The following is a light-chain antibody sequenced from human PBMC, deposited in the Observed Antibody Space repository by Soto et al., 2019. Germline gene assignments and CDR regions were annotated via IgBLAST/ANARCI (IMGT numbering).Light chain of an antibody. J-gene: IGKJ1*01. V-gene: IGKV3-20*01. CDR1: QSVSSSY. Sequence: EIVLPQSPGTLSLSPGERATLSCRASQSVSSSYLAWYQQKPGQAPRLLIYRASSRATGIPDRFSGSGSGTDFTITISRLEPEDFAVYYCQQYGSSPLTFGQGTKVEIK. CDR2: RAS. CDR3: QQYGSSPLT.